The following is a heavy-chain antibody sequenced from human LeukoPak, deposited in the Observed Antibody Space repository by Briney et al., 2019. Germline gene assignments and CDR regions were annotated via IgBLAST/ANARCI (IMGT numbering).Heavy chain of an antibody. D-gene: IGHD2-2*01. CDR3: ARGQYHLLYWYFDL. V-gene: IGHV4-4*07. CDR1: GGSISSYY. J-gene: IGHJ2*01. Sequence: SETLSLTCTVSGGSISSYYWSWIRQPAGKGLEWIGRFYSSGSTNYNPSLKSRVTMSVDTSKNQFSLKLSSVTAADTAVYYCARGQYHLLYWYFDLWGRGTLVTVSS. CDR2: FYSSGST.